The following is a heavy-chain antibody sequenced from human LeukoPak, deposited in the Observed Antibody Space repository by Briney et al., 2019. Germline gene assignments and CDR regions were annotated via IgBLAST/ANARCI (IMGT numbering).Heavy chain of an antibody. Sequence: GGSLRLSCAASGFTFSTYSMNWVRQAPGKGPEWVSYISGSSTTIYYADSVKGRFTISRDNAKNSLFLQMSSLRAEDTAVYYCARDLNSYGPWGYWGQGTLVTVSS. CDR3: ARDLNSYGPWGY. D-gene: IGHD5-18*01. CDR1: GFTFSTYS. CDR2: ISGSSTTI. J-gene: IGHJ4*02. V-gene: IGHV3-48*01.